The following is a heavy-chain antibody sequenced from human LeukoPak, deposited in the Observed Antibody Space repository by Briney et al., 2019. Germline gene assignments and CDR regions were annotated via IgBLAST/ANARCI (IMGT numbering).Heavy chain of an antibody. CDR2: INHSGST. J-gene: IGHJ4*02. CDR3: ASSASWRAFLDY. Sequence: SETLSLTCTVSGGSISSYCWSWIRQPPRKGLEWIGEINHSGSTNYNPSLKSRVTISVDTSKNQFSLKLSSVTAADTAVYYCASSASWRAFLDYWGQGTLVTVSS. D-gene: IGHD3-3*01. V-gene: IGHV4-34*01. CDR1: GGSISSYC.